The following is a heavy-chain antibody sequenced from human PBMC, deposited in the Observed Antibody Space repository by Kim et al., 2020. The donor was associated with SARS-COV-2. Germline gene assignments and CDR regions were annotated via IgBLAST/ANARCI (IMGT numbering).Heavy chain of an antibody. CDR2: IYYSGST. D-gene: IGHD2-15*01. J-gene: IGHJ4*02. V-gene: IGHV4-59*01. CDR3: ARGSQEVGPAFDY. Sequence: SETLSLTCTVSGASISSYYWSWIRQPPGKGLEWIGYIYYSGSTNYNPSLKSRVTISVDTSKNQFSLKLSSVTAADAAVYYCARGSQEVGPAFDYWGQGTLVTVSS. CDR1: GASISSYY.